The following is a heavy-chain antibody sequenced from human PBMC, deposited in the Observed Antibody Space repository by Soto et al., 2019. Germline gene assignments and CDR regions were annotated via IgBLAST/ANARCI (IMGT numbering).Heavy chain of an antibody. CDR2: ISAYTGNT. J-gene: IGHJ4*02. Sequence: QVQLVQSGAEVKKPGASVKVSCKASGYTFTSYGISWVRQAPGQGLEYMGWISAYTGNTNYAQNLQGRVTMTTDTSTCTADMELRSLRSDDTVVYYCARGGRNTAEAYWCQGTLVTDSS. V-gene: IGHV1-18*01. D-gene: IGHD5-18*01. CDR3: ARGGRNTAEAY. CDR1: GYTFTSYG.